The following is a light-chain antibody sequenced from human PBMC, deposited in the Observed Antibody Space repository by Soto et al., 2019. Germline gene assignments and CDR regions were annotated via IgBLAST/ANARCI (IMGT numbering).Light chain of an antibody. CDR2: DVS. V-gene: IGLV2-14*03. J-gene: IGLJ1*01. CDR3: SSYTSSDTYV. CDR1: SSDVGGYDF. Sequence: QSVLTQPASVSGSPGQSITISCTGTSSDVGGYDFVSWYQQHPGRAPKLMIYDVSDRPSGVSSRSSGSKSGDTASLTISGLQAGDEADYYCSSYTSSDTYVFGSGTKVTVL.